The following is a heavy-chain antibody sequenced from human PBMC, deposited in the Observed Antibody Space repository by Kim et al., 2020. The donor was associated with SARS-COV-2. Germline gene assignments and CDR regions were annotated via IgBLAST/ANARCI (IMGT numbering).Heavy chain of an antibody. V-gene: IGHV3-53*01. D-gene: IGHD5-12*01. J-gene: IGHJ4*02. Sequence: YADSVKGRCTISRDNSKNTLYLQRNSLRAEDTAVYYCARGYSGYDYYFDYWGQGTLVTVSS. CDR3: ARGYSGYDYYFDY.